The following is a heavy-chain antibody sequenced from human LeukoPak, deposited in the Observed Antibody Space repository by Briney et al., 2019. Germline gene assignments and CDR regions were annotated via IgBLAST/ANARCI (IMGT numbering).Heavy chain of an antibody. CDR3: ARAADSSSWYYY. Sequence: SVKVSCKASGYTFTSYAISWVRQAPRQGLEWMGGIIPIFGTANYAQKFQGRVTITADKSTSTAYMELSSLRSEDTAVYYCARAADSSSWYYYWGQGTLVTVSS. CDR2: IIPIFGTA. D-gene: IGHD6-13*01. J-gene: IGHJ4*02. CDR1: GYTFTSYA. V-gene: IGHV1-69*06.